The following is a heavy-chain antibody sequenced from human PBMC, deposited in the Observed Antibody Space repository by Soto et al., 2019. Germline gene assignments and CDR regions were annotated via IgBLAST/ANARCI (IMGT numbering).Heavy chain of an antibody. CDR3: TRDYSGTSDY. Sequence: PGGSLRLSCTASGFTFGDYDMSWFRQAPGKGLEWVGFIRSKAYGGTTEYAASVKGRFTISRDDSKSIAYLQMNSLKTEDTAVYYCTRDYSGTSDYWGQGTRVTVSS. CDR1: GFTFGDYD. V-gene: IGHV3-49*03. CDR2: IRSKAYGGTT. D-gene: IGHD1-1*01. J-gene: IGHJ4*02.